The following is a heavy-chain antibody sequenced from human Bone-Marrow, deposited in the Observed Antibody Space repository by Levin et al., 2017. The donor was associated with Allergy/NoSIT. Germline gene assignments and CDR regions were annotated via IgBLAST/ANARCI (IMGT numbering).Heavy chain of an antibody. J-gene: IGHJ4*02. CDR1: GYTFTRNN. D-gene: IGHD6-19*01. V-gene: IGHV7-4-1*02. CDR3: ARGHDSSGWYDYFDY. Sequence: ASVKVSCKASGYTFTRNNMNWVRQAPGQGLEWMGWINTNNGIPRYAQGFTGRFVFSLDASISTAYLEISPLETEDTAIYYCARGHDSSGWYDYFDYWGQGTLVSVSP. CDR2: INTNNGIP.